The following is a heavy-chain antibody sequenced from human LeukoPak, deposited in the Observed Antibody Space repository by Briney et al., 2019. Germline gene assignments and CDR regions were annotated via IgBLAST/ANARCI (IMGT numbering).Heavy chain of an antibody. J-gene: IGHJ6*02. CDR2: IYTSGCT. CDR1: GGSISSGSYY. Sequence: SQTLSLTCTGSGGSISSGSYYWSWVRQPAGKGLEWIGRIYTSGCTNYNPSLKSRVTISVDTSTNQFSLKLSSVTAADTAVYYCARDREDIVVVPAAMGNYYYYGMDVWGQGTTVTVSS. D-gene: IGHD2-2*01. V-gene: IGHV4-61*02. CDR3: ARDREDIVVVPAAMGNYYYYGMDV.